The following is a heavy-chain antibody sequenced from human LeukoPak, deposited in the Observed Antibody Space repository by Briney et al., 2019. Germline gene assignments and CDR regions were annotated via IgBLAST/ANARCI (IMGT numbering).Heavy chain of an antibody. Sequence: PGGSLRLSCTASGFTFSRYAMSWVRQAPGKGLEWVSAISGSGNSTYFADSVKGRFTISRDNSKNTFFLQMNSLRAEDTAVYYCARGPDCSSTSCYVLGWFDPWGQGTLVTVSS. CDR3: ARGPDCSSTSCYVLGWFDP. CDR1: GFTFSRYA. D-gene: IGHD2-2*01. J-gene: IGHJ5*02. CDR2: ISGSGNST. V-gene: IGHV3-23*01.